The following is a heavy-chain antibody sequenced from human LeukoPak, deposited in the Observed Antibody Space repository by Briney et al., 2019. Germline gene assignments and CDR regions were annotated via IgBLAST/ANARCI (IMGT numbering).Heavy chain of an antibody. D-gene: IGHD3-16*01. CDR1: GGSISSYY. Sequence: NPSETLSLTCTVSGGSISSYYWSWIRQPPGKGLEWIGYIYYSGSTNYNPSLKSRVTISVDTSKNQFSLKLSSVTAADTAVYYCASVPPGLRLGVNWGQGTLVTVSS. V-gene: IGHV4-59*01. CDR2: IYYSGST. J-gene: IGHJ4*02. CDR3: ASVPPGLRLGVN.